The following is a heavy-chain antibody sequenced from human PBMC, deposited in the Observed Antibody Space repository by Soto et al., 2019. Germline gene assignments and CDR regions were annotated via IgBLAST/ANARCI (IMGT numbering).Heavy chain of an antibody. J-gene: IGHJ3*02. D-gene: IGHD3-10*01. V-gene: IGHV4-31*03. CDR3: ARDILLWFGELPPRAHDAFDI. CDR1: GGSISSGGYF. Sequence: QVQLQESGPGLVKPSQTLSLTCTVSGGSISSGGYFWSWIRQHPGKGLEWIGDIDYSGSTYSNPSLKSRVTRSVDTSKNQFSLKLSSVTAADTAVYYCARDILLWFGELPPRAHDAFDIWGQGTMVTVSS. CDR2: IDYSGST.